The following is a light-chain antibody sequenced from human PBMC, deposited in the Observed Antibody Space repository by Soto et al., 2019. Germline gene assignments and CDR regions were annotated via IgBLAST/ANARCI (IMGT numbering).Light chain of an antibody. Sequence: EILVTQSPGTLSLSPGERVTLSCRASQSFSSGSLAWYQQLPGQAPRLLIYVSSTRATGISDGFSGSGSGTVFHLDITGMDPDYFGVYYGHHYGSSYTFGLGTKHEV. V-gene: IGKV3-20*01. CDR2: VSS. CDR1: QSFSSGS. CDR3: HHYGSSYT. J-gene: IGKJ2*01.